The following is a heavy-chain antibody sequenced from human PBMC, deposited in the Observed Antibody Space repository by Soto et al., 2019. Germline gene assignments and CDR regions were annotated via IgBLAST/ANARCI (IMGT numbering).Heavy chain of an antibody. CDR1: GGSFSGYY. D-gene: IGHD3-9*01. Sequence: SETLSLTCAVYGGSFSGYYWSWIRQPPGKGLEWIGEINHSGSTNYNPSLKSRVTISVDTSKNQFSLKLSSVTAADTAVYYCARGGRHYDILTGYYNNWGFDPWGQGTLVTVSS. V-gene: IGHV4-34*01. CDR3: ARGGRHYDILTGYYNNWGFDP. CDR2: INHSGST. J-gene: IGHJ5*02.